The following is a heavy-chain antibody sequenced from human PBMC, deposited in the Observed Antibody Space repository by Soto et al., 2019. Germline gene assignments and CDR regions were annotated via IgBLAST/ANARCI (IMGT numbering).Heavy chain of an antibody. V-gene: IGHV3-23*01. D-gene: IGHD2-8*01. J-gene: IGHJ3*01. CDR3: AKEDDAWTNGYFDL. Sequence: EVQLLESGGGLVQPGGTLRLSCAASGFTFSSYEMSGVRQAPGKGLGWVSAISGSGVGTFYAESVKGRFTISRYNSKNTLYVQMNSLRVEDTAIYYCAKEDDAWTNGYFDLWGQGTMVTVSS. CDR2: ISGSGVGT. CDR1: GFTFSSYE.